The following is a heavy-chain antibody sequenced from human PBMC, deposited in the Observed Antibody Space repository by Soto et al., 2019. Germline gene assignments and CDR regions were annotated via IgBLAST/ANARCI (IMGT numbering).Heavy chain of an antibody. Sequence: SETLSLTCAVSGGSIISTSWWSCVRQPPGKGLEWIGDISHRGNTNYNPSLKSRLNISVDKSKNNFSLRLSSVTAADTAVYYCARGCSGGSCYPLMDVWGQGTTVTVSS. CDR1: GGSIISTSW. J-gene: IGHJ6*02. CDR2: ISHRGNT. V-gene: IGHV4-4*02. D-gene: IGHD2-15*01. CDR3: ARGCSGGSCYPLMDV.